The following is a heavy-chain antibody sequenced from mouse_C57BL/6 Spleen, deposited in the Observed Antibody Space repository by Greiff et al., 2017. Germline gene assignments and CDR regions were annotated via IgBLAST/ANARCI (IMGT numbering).Heavy chain of an antibody. CDR1: GFTFSSYG. CDR3: ARQGGYDYDGAWFAY. V-gene: IGHV5-6*02. J-gene: IGHJ3*01. Sequence: VKLEESGGDSVKPGGSLKLSCAASGFTFSSYGMSWVRQTPDKRLEWVATISSGGSYTYYPDSVKGRFTISRDNAKNTLYLQMSSLKSEDTAMYYCARQGGYDYDGAWFAYWGQGTLVTVSA. CDR2: ISSGGSYT. D-gene: IGHD2-4*01.